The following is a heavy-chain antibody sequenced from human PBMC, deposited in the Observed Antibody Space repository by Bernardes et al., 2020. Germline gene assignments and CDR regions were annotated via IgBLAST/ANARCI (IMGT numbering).Heavy chain of an antibody. Sequence: SETLSLTCTVSGGSISSSSYYWGWIRQPPGEGLEWIGSIYYSGSTYYNPSLKSRVTISVDTSKNQFSLKLSSVTAADTAVYYCARISGGVIDNWFDPWGQGTLVTVSS. CDR1: GGSISSSSYY. J-gene: IGHJ5*02. V-gene: IGHV4-39*01. D-gene: IGHD3-16*02. CDR3: ARISGGVIDNWFDP. CDR2: IYYSGST.